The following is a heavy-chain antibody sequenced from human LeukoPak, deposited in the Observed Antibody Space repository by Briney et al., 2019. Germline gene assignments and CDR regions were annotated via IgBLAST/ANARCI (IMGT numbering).Heavy chain of an antibody. Sequence: SETLSLTCAVSGYSISSGYYWSWIRQPPGKGLEWIGYIYYSGSTNYNPSLKSRVTIAVDTSKNQFSLKLSSVTDADTAVYYCARAYSSSSWCFDYWGQGTLVTVS. V-gene: IGHV4-61*01. CDR2: IYYSGST. D-gene: IGHD6-6*01. CDR3: ARAYSSSSWCFDY. CDR1: GYSISSGYY. J-gene: IGHJ4*02.